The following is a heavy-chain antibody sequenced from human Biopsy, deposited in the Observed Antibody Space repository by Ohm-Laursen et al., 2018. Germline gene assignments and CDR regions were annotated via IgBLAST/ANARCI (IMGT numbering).Heavy chain of an antibody. CDR1: GGSISSFY. D-gene: IGHD2-15*01. Sequence: TLSLTWAVSGGSISSFYWTRIRQPPGKGPEWIGDISDSGSTNYKPSLKSRVIISVDTSKNQFSLNLSSVTAADTAVYYCARRGSGGRSFDHWGQGTLVTVSS. V-gene: IGHV4-59*08. CDR2: ISDSGST. CDR3: ARRGSGGRSFDH. J-gene: IGHJ4*02.